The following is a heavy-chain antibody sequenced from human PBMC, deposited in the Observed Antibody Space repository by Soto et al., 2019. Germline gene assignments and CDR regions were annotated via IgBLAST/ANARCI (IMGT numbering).Heavy chain of an antibody. CDR1: GFTFSSYA. Sequence: QVQLVESGGGVVQPGRSLRLSCAASGFTFSSYAMHWFRQAPGKGLEWVAVISYDGSNKYYADSVKGRFTISRDNSKNTLYLQMNSLRAEDTAVYYCARELGLYNSGMDVWGQGTTVTVSS. J-gene: IGHJ6*02. V-gene: IGHV3-30-3*01. D-gene: IGHD1-1*01. CDR3: ARELGLYNSGMDV. CDR2: ISYDGSNK.